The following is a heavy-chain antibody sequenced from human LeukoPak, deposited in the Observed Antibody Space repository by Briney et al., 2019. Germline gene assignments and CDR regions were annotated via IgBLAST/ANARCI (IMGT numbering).Heavy chain of an antibody. J-gene: IGHJ4*02. V-gene: IGHV3-23*01. CDR2: FNDGGDNT. CDR3: AKARXTTGXXPYFDY. Sequence: PGGSLRLSCAASGFTFTSYAISGVRQAPGKGLGGASSFNDGGDNTYYADYLRGRFTVSRDNSRNTLWLKSNSLRAKDTAIYYCAKARXTTGXXPYFDYXGQ. D-gene: IGHD1-1*01. CDR1: GFTFTSYA.